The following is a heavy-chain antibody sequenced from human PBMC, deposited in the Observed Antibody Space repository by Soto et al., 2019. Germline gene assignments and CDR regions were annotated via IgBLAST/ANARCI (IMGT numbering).Heavy chain of an antibody. V-gene: IGHV3-23*01. J-gene: IGHJ4*02. CDR2: IGGSGGNR. Sequence: EVQLLESGGGLVQPGGSLRLSCAASGFTFNAYAMTWVRQAPGKGLEWVSAIGGSGGNRYYAASVRGGFTISRDNSKDTVDLQMNSLRVEDTAVYYCARVASDYINSVDHWGQGILVSVSS. D-gene: IGHD4-4*01. CDR1: GFTFNAYA. CDR3: ARVASDYINSVDH.